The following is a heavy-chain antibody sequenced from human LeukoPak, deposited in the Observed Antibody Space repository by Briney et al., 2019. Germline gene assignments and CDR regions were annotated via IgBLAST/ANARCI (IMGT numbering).Heavy chain of an antibody. CDR1: GFTFSSYA. CDR3: ARGPYCSSTSCYRGGVDY. V-gene: IGHV3-48*01. D-gene: IGHD2-2*02. J-gene: IGHJ4*02. CDR2: ISSSSSTI. Sequence: GGSLRLSCAASGFTFSSYAMHWVRQAPGKGLEWVSYISSSSSTIYYADSVKGRFTISRDNAKNSLYLQMNSLRAEDTAVYYCARGPYCSSTSCYRGGVDYWGQGTLVTVSS.